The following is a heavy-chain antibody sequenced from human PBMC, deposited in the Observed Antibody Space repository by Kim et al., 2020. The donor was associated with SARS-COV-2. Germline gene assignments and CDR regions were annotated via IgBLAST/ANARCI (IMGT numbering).Heavy chain of an antibody. CDR1: GYTFTSYY. D-gene: IGHD4-17*01. CDR2: INPSGGST. Sequence: ASVKVSCKASGYTFTSYYMHWVRQAPGQGLEWMGIINPSGGSTSYAQKFQGRVTMTRDTSTSTVYMELSSLRSEDTAVYYCASVYYGDYVFDYWGQGTLVTVSS. J-gene: IGHJ4*02. CDR3: ASVYYGDYVFDY. V-gene: IGHV1-46*01.